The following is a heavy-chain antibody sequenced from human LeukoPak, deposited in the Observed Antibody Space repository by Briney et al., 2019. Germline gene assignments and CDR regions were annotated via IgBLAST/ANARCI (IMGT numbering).Heavy chain of an antibody. V-gene: IGHV3-21*01. CDR2: ISISSSYI. CDR1: GFTFSSYS. Sequence: GGSLRLSCAASGFTFSSYSMNWVRQAPGKGLELVSSISISSSYIYYADSVKGRFTISRDNAKNLLYLQMNSLGAEDPAVYYCARGEAMVRGVASFDIWDQGTMVTVSS. CDR3: ARGEAMVRGVASFDI. D-gene: IGHD3-10*01. J-gene: IGHJ3*02.